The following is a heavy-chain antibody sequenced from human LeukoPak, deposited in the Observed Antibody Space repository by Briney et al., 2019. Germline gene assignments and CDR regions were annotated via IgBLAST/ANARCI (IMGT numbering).Heavy chain of an antibody. CDR3: ARSVFGDYSIDY. CDR2: ISGSGVTT. D-gene: IGHD3-16*01. CDR1: GFTFSSYA. J-gene: IGHJ4*02. Sequence: GGSLRLSCAASGFTFSSYAMSWVRHAPGKGLEWVSAISGSGVTTYYADSVKDRFTISRDNSKNTLYLQMNSLRAEDTAVYYCARSVFGDYSIDYWGQGTLVTVSS. V-gene: IGHV3-23*01.